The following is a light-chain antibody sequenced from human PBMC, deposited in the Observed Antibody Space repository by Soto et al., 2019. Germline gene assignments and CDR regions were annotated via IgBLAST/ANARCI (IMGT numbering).Light chain of an antibody. CDR1: QNVEGY. Sequence: EIELTQSPATLSLSPGERATLSCRASQNVEGYLAWYQQKPGQAPRLLIYDASNRAPGIPARFSGSGSGTDFTLTISSLEPEDFEVYYCQQRKTWPPITFGQGTRLEIK. J-gene: IGKJ5*01. CDR3: QQRKTWPPIT. CDR2: DAS. V-gene: IGKV3-11*01.